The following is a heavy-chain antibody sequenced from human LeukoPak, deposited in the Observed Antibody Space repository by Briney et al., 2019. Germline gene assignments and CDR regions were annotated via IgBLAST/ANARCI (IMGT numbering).Heavy chain of an antibody. Sequence: GGSLRLSCAASGFTFDDYGMSWVRQAPGKGLEWVSGINWNGGSTGYADSVKSRFTISRDNAKNSLYLQMNSLRAEDTALYYCARGGGSYGYKYFDYWGQGTLVTVSS. CDR2: INWNGGST. V-gene: IGHV3-20*04. CDR3: ARGGGSYGYKYFDY. D-gene: IGHD5-18*01. CDR1: GFTFDDYG. J-gene: IGHJ4*02.